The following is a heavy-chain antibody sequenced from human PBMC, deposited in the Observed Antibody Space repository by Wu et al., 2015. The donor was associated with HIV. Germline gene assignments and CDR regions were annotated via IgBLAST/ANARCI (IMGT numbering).Heavy chain of an antibody. D-gene: IGHD3-22*01. Sequence: QVQLVQSGAEVKKPGASVKVSCKVSGYTLTELSMHWVRQAPGKGLEWMGGFDPEDGETIYAQKFQGRVTMTEDTSTDTAYMELSSLRSEDTAVYYCATGTLKGDYYDSSGYYYGDYWGQGTLVTVSS. J-gene: IGHJ4*02. CDR1: GYTLTELS. CDR2: FDPEDGET. V-gene: IGHV1-24*01. CDR3: ATGTLKGDYYDSSGYYYGDY.